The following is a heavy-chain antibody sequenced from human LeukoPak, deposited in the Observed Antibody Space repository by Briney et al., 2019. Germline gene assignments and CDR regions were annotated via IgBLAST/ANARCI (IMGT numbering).Heavy chain of an antibody. Sequence: GGSLRLSCAASGFSFTTIGMHWVRQAPGKGLEWVGFIWHDGTTKQYADSVKGRFTIARDTAQNTVYLQMNSLRPEDTAVYYCAKDVTGANWVSDWWGQGALVTVSS. CDR3: AKDVTGANWVSDW. J-gene: IGHJ4*02. D-gene: IGHD7-27*01. CDR1: GFSFTTIG. CDR2: IWHDGTTK. V-gene: IGHV3-30*02.